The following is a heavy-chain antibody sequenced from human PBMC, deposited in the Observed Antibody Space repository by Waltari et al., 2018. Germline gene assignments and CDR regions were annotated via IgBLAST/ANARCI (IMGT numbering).Heavy chain of an antibody. Sequence: QVQVEQSGSEGERPGASVGVSCTVPGYPLAGLSRAWVVQVPAKGLQWMGRLDREDGETTYAQHFQGRITVTEDTSTNTAYMGLRTLVSDDTAVYFCHLTGRNIVLAGGSPSFYSYMDVWGRGTTVTVS. CDR1: GYPLAGLS. V-gene: IGHV1-24*01. J-gene: IGHJ6*03. CDR3: HLTGRNIVLAGGSPSFYSYMDV. CDR2: LDREDGET. D-gene: IGHD2-15*01.